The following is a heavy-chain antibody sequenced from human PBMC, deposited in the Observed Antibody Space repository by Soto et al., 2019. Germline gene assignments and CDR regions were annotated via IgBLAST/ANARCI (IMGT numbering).Heavy chain of an antibody. CDR1: GFTFSSYS. CDR2: ISSSSSTI. CDR3: ARTVLSVFGVDNAGFDY. J-gene: IGHJ4*02. D-gene: IGHD3-3*01. Sequence: GGSLRLSCAASGFTFSSYSMNWVRQAPGKGLEWVSYISSSSSTIYYADSGKGRFTISRDNAKNSLYLQMNSLRDEDTAVYYCARTVLSVFGVDNAGFDYWGQGTLVTVSS. V-gene: IGHV3-48*02.